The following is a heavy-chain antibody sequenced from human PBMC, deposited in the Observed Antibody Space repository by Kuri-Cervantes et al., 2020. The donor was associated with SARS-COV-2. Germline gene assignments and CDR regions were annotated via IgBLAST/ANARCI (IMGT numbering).Heavy chain of an antibody. J-gene: IGHJ4*02. CDR3: ARGSYGGNSDFDY. CDR2: IWWDGSEE. CDR1: GFTFSNYA. V-gene: IGHV3-33*01. D-gene: IGHD4-23*01. Sequence: GGSLRLSCAASGFTFSNYAMHWVRQAPGKGLEWVAVIWWDGSEEYYPDSVKGRFTISKDNSKNMLFLEINNLRVEDAAVYFCARGSYGGNSDFDYWGQGTPVTVST.